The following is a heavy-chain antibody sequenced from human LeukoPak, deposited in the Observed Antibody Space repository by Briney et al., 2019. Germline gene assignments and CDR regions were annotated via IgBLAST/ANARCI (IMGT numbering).Heavy chain of an antibody. CDR3: ARESYYGSGSYLLDYFDY. CDR2: IYHSGST. V-gene: IGHV4-4*02. D-gene: IGHD3-10*01. J-gene: IGHJ4*02. Sequence: SETLSLTCAVSGGSISSSNWWSWVRQPPGKGLEWIGEIYHSGSTNYNPSLKSRVTISVDKSKNQFSLKLSSVTAADTAVYYCARESYYGSGSYLLDYFDYWGQGTLVTVSS. CDR1: GGSISSSNW.